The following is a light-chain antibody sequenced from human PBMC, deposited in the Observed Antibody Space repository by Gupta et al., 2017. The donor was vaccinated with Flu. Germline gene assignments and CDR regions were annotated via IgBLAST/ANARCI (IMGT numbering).Light chain of an antibody. Sequence: DIQLTQSPSFLSASVGDRVTITCRTSQAISSYLAWYQQKPGKAPKLLIYASSTWQTGVPSRFSGSGSGTEFTLTISSLQPEDFATYYCQQLNSYPPITFGPGTRLGIK. J-gene: IGKJ5*01. CDR3: QQLNSYPPIT. CDR1: QAISSY. CDR2: ASS. V-gene: IGKV1-9*01.